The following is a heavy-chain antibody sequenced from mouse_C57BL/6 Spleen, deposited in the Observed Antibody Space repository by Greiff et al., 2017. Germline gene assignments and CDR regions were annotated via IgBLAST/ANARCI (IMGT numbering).Heavy chain of an antibody. J-gene: IGHJ2*01. D-gene: IGHD1-1*01. V-gene: IGHV1-81*01. CDR3: EGRAVITTVEALYFDY. CDR2: SYPRSGNT. CDR1: GYTFTSYG. Sequence: VQLQQSGAELARPGASVKLSCKASGYTFTSYGISWVKQRTGQGLEWIGESYPRSGNTYYNEKFKGKATLTADKSSSTAYMELRSLTSEDSAVYFCEGRAVITTVEALYFDYWGQGTTRTVSS.